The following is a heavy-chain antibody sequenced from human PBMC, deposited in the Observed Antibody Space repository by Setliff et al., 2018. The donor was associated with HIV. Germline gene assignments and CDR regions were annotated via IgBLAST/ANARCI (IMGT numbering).Heavy chain of an antibody. CDR1: GGTFSSYA. Sequence: ASVKVSCKASGGTFSSYAISWVRQAPGQGLEWMGGIIPILGIANYAQKFQGRVTITADKSTSTAYMELSSLGSEDTAVYYCARDSELRAFDIWGQGTMVTVSS. J-gene: IGHJ3*02. V-gene: IGHV1-69*10. CDR3: ARDSELRAFDI. D-gene: IGHD1-26*01. CDR2: IIPILGIA.